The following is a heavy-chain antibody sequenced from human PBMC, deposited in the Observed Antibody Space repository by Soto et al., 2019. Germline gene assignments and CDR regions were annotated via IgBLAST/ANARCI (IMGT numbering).Heavy chain of an antibody. J-gene: IGHJ4*02. Sequence: LGGSLRLSCAASGFTFGSSWMYWVRQVPGKGLVWVSRINVDGTSPDYADSVKGRFTISRDNAKNTLYLQMNSLRAEDTAVYYCARDASGTSFPYFDYWGQGLLVTVSS. V-gene: IGHV3-74*01. CDR3: ARDASGTSFPYFDY. D-gene: IGHD1-26*01. CDR1: GFTFGSSW. CDR2: INVDGTSP.